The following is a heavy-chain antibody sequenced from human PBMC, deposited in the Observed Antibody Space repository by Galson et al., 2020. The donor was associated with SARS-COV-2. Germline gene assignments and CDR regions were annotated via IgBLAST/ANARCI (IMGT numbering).Heavy chain of an antibody. Sequence: ASVKVSCKASGYTFTSYDINWVRQATGQGLEWMGWMNPNSGNTGYAQKFQGRVTMTRNTSISTAYMELSSLRSEDTAVYYCARPYGDYVSPLYYYGMDVWGQGTTVTVSS. CDR1: GYTFTSYD. D-gene: IGHD4-17*01. V-gene: IGHV1-8*01. CDR2: MNPNSGNT. CDR3: ARPYGDYVSPLYYYGMDV. J-gene: IGHJ6*02.